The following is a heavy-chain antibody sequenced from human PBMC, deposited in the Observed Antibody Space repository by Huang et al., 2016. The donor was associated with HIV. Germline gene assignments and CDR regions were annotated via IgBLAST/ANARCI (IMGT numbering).Heavy chain of an antibody. CDR1: GFDFKDYG. CDR3: ARVDATANMMGVDL. D-gene: IGHD2-21*02. V-gene: IGHV3-21*02. Sequence: EVQLVESGGGLVNPGGSLRLSCVVSGFDFKDYGMNWVRQTAGKGLEWVASISSDGNYIYYSDSVKGRFTIFRDNAKNSVSLQINILGAEDTGVYFCARVDATANMMGVDLWGRGTLVTVSS. CDR2: ISSDGNYI. J-gene: IGHJ4*02.